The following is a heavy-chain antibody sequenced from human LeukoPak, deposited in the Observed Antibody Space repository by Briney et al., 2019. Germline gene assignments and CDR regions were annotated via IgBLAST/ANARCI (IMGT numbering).Heavy chain of an antibody. Sequence: GGSLRLSCAASGFSFSNYEMNWVRQAPGKGLEWVGFIRSKAYGGTIEYAASVKGRFTISRDDSESIAYLQMNSLKTEDTAVYYCTRGYYYNSGSFGYWGQGTLVTVSS. CDR2: IRSKAYGGTI. V-gene: IGHV3-49*04. CDR1: GFSFSNYE. J-gene: IGHJ4*02. D-gene: IGHD3-10*01. CDR3: TRGYYYNSGSFGY.